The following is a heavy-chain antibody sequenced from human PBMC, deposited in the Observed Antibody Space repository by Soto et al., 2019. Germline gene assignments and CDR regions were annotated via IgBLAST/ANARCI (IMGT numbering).Heavy chain of an antibody. Sequence: SETLSLTCKVSGGSMRGYSWSWIRQTPGEGLEWIGYVSHSGRTDYSPSLKNRVTISLDMSKNHFALHVNSVDPADTAVYYCARVAMENYHDMWSGSTSSALDVWDQGTTVTVYS. D-gene: IGHD3-3*01. J-gene: IGHJ6*02. CDR1: GGSMRGYS. V-gene: IGHV4-59*13. CDR2: VSHSGRT. CDR3: ARVAMENYHDMWSGSTSSALDV.